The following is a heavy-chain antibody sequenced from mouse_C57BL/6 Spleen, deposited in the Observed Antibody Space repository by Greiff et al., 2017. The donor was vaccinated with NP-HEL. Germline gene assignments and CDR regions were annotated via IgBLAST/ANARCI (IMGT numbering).Heavy chain of an antibody. CDR2: IYPGDGDT. Sequence: VQLQQSGPELVKPGASVKISCKASGYAFSSSWMNWVKQRPGKGLEWIGRIYPGDGDTNSNGKFKGKATLTADKSSSTAYMQLSSLTSEDSAVYVCARERDYGNDFDYWGQGSTLTVAS. CDR1: GYAFSSSW. CDR3: ARERDYGNDFDY. J-gene: IGHJ2*01. D-gene: IGHD2-1*01. V-gene: IGHV1-82*01.